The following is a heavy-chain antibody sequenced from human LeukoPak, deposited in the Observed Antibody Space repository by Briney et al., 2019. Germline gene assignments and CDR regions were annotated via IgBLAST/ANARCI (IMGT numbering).Heavy chain of an antibody. Sequence: SETLSLTCAVYGGSFSGYYWSWIRRPPGKGLEWIGEINHSGSTNYNPSLKSRVTISVDTSKNQFSLKLSSVTAADTAVYYWARPRMRITMVRGVMRGMDVWGQGTTVTVSS. J-gene: IGHJ6*02. CDR1: GGSFSGYY. V-gene: IGHV4-34*01. D-gene: IGHD3-10*01. CDR3: ARPRMRITMVRGVMRGMDV. CDR2: INHSGST.